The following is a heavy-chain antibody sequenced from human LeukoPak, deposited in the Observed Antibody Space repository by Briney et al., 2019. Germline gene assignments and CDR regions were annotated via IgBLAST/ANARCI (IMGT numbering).Heavy chain of an antibody. J-gene: IGHJ6*01. D-gene: IGHD4-17*01. CDR3: ARTYGDYDYYYGMDV. CDR1: GFTFSNYA. Sequence: PGGSLRLSCAASGFTFSNYAMYWVRQAPGKGLEWVSVIDSGGSTNSADSVKGRFSVSRDNSKNTLYLQMNSLRVEDTAVYYCARTYGDYDYYYGMDVWGQGTTVTVSS. V-gene: IGHV3-66*01. CDR2: IDSGGST.